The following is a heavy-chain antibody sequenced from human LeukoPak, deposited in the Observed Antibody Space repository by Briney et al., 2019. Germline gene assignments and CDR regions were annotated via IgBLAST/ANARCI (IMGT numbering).Heavy chain of an antibody. Sequence: GGSLRLSCAGYGFTFSSYEMTWVRQAPGKGLEWVSAISGSGDSIYYADSVKGRFTISRDNSKNTLHLQMNSMRAEDTAVYYCARSFWNDLEYYYNGLDVWGQGTTVTVSS. J-gene: IGHJ6*02. D-gene: IGHD1-1*01. V-gene: IGHV3-23*01. CDR2: ISGSGDSI. CDR1: GFTFSSYE. CDR3: ARSFWNDLEYYYNGLDV.